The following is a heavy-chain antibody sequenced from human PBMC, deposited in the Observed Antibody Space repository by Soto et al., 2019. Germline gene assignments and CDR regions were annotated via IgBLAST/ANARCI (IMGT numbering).Heavy chain of an antibody. CDR3: ARWGDDKRLDI. J-gene: IGHJ6*02. Sequence: GGPLRLSCATSGFTFSSHGLHWVRQAPGKGLDWVAVIWYDGSDKYYADSVRGRFTISRDNAENTLYLQMNSLRVADTAVYYCARWGDDKRLDIWGQGTKVTVSS. CDR1: GFTFSSHG. CDR2: IWYDGSDK. V-gene: IGHV3-33*01. D-gene: IGHD3-16*01.